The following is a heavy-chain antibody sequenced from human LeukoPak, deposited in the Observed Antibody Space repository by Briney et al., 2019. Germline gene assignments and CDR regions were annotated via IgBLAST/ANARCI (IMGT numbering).Heavy chain of an antibody. CDR2: INPNTGGT. J-gene: IGHJ4*02. D-gene: IGHD1-26*01. Sequence: ASVKVSCKASGYTFTAYYIHWVRQAPGQGLEYMGWINPNTGGTSYAQKFQGRVTMTRDTSISTSYMDLSGLISDDTAVYYCARADSASYFDSWGQGTLVTVSS. CDR3: ARADSASYFDS. V-gene: IGHV1-2*02. CDR1: GYTFTAYY.